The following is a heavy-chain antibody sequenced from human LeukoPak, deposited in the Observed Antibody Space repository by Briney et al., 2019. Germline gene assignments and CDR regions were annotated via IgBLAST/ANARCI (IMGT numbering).Heavy chain of an antibody. CDR3: ARDQDYHVSDSWYDAFDV. V-gene: IGHV3-7*01. CDR1: GITFTSHW. D-gene: IGHD3/OR15-3a*01. J-gene: IGHJ3*01. CDR2: IKHDGSLR. Sequence: PGGSLRLSCEASGITFTSHWMTWFRQAPGRGLEWVANIKHDGSLRNYLDSVKGRFTISRDNAKHSLYLQMNSLRAEDTAVYYCARDQDYHVSDSWYDAFDVWGRGTMVTVSP.